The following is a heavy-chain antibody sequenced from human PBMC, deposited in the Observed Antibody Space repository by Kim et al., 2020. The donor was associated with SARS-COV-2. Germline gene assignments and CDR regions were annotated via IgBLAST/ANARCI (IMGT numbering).Heavy chain of an antibody. CDR2: ISYDGSNK. CDR3: ARGLEYQLPEAYYFDY. Sequence: GGSLRLSCAASGFTFSSYAMHWVRQAPGKGLEWVAVISYDGSNKYYADSVKGRFTISRDNSKNTLYLQMNSLRAEDTTVYYCARGLEYQLPEAYYFDYWGQGTLVTVSS. V-gene: IGHV3-30*04. J-gene: IGHJ4*02. D-gene: IGHD2-2*01. CDR1: GFTFSSYA.